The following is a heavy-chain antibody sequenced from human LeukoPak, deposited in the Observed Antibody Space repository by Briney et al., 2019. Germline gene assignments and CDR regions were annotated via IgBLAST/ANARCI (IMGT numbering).Heavy chain of an antibody. D-gene: IGHD3-10*01. V-gene: IGHV4-34*01. Sequence: PSETLSLTCAAYGGSFSGYYWSWIRQPPGKGLEWIGEINHSGSTNYNPSLKSRVTISVDTSKNQFSLKLSSVTAADTAVYYCAEGRANYYYYGMDVWGQGTTVTVSS. CDR3: AEGRANYYYYGMDV. CDR1: GGSFSGYY. J-gene: IGHJ6*02. CDR2: INHSGST.